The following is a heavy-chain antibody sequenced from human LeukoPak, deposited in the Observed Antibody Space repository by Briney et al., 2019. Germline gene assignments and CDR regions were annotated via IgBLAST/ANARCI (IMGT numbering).Heavy chain of an antibody. Sequence: ASVKVSCKASGYTFTGYYMHWVRQAPGQGLEWMGWINPDSGGTNYAQKFQGWVTMARDTSISTAYMELSRLRSDDTAVYYCARGGYGSGSPLSYNWFDPWGQGTLVTVSS. CDR2: INPDSGGT. D-gene: IGHD3-10*01. J-gene: IGHJ5*02. V-gene: IGHV1-2*04. CDR1: GYTFTGYY. CDR3: ARGGYGSGSPLSYNWFDP.